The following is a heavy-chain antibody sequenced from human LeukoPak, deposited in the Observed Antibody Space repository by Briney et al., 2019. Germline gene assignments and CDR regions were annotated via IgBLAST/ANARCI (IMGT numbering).Heavy chain of an antibody. CDR1: GYSISSGYY. D-gene: IGHD3-3*01. CDR2: IYHSGST. Sequence: PSETLSLTCTVSGYSISSGYYWGWIRQPPGKGLEWIGSIYHSGSTYYNPSLKSRVTISVDTSKNQFSLKLSSVTAADTAVYYCARGAFYDFWSGYYKKYYFDYWGQGTLVTVSS. J-gene: IGHJ4*02. V-gene: IGHV4-38-2*02. CDR3: ARGAFYDFWSGYYKKYYFDY.